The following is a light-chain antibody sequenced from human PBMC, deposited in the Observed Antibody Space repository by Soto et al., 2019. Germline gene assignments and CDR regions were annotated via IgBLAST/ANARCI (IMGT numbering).Light chain of an antibody. CDR2: GNS. Sequence: QAVVTQPPSVSGAPGQRVTISCTGSSSNIGAGYDVHWYQQLPGTAPKLLIYGNSNRPSGVPDRFSGSKSGTSASLAITGLQAEDEADYYCQSYDSSLSGSGVVFGGGTKLTAL. CDR1: SSNIGAGYD. V-gene: IGLV1-40*01. CDR3: QSYDSSLSGSGVV. J-gene: IGLJ2*01.